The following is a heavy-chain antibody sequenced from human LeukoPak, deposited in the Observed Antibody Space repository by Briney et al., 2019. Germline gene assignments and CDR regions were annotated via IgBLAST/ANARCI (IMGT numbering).Heavy chain of an antibody. J-gene: IGHJ4*02. CDR3: ARGGSSWPLPFDY. CDR1: GFTFSSYE. D-gene: IGHD6-13*01. Sequence: LPGGSLRLSCAASGFTFSSYEMNWVRQAPGKGLEWVSYISSSSSTIYYADSVKGRFTISRDNAKNSLYLQMNSLRAEDTAVYYCARGGSSWPLPFDYWGQGTLVTVSS. V-gene: IGHV3-48*01. CDR2: ISSSSSTI.